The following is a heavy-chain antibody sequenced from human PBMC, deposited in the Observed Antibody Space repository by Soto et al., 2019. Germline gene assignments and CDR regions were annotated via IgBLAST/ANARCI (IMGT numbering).Heavy chain of an antibody. CDR3: ARTSRQLYSSSWYAFDY. CDR2: IYPGDSDT. V-gene: IGHV5-51*01. CDR1: GYSFATYW. Sequence: GESLKISCKGSGYSFATYWIGWARQMPGKGLEWMGIIYPGDSDTRYSPSFQGQVTISADKSISTAYLQWSSLKASDTTVYYCARTSRQLYSSSWYAFDYWGQGTLVTVSS. D-gene: IGHD6-13*01. J-gene: IGHJ4*02.